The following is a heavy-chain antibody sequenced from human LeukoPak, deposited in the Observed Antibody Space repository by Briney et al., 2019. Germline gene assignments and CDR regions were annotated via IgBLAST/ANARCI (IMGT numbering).Heavy chain of an antibody. D-gene: IGHD2-2*02. Sequence: LSLTCTVSGGSISSYYMSWIRQAPGKGLEWVSYISSSGSTIYYADSVKGRFTISRDNAKNSLYLQMNSLRAEDTAVYYCARDIVVVPAAIRGPYYYYGMDVWGQGTTVTVSS. J-gene: IGHJ6*02. V-gene: IGHV3-11*01. CDR2: ISSSGSTI. CDR3: ARDIVVVPAAIRGPYYYYGMDV. CDR1: GGSISSYY.